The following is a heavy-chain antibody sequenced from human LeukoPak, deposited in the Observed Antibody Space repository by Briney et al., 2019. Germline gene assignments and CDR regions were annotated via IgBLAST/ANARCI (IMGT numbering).Heavy chain of an antibody. D-gene: IGHD3-9*01. CDR3: ARGVYFDWLLETHFDY. J-gene: IGHJ4*02. Sequence: SETLSLTCAVYGGSFSGYYRSWIRQPPGKGLEWIGEINHSGSTNYNPSLKSRVTISVDTSKNQFSLKLSSVTAADTAVYYCARGVYFDWLLETHFDYWGQGTLVTVSS. V-gene: IGHV4-34*01. CDR2: INHSGST. CDR1: GGSFSGYY.